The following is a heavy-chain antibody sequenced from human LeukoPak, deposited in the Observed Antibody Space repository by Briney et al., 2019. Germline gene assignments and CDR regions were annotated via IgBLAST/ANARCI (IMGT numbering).Heavy chain of an antibody. Sequence: GGSLRLSCAASGFTFGSYWMSWVLQAPGKGLEWVANIKQDGSEKYYVDSVKGRFTISRDNAKNSLYLQMNSLRAEDTAVYYCARDQARMVRGVIYGYFDYWGQGTLVTVSS. CDR1: GFTFGSYW. J-gene: IGHJ4*02. V-gene: IGHV3-7*01. CDR2: IKQDGSEK. CDR3: ARDQARMVRGVIYGYFDY. D-gene: IGHD3-10*01.